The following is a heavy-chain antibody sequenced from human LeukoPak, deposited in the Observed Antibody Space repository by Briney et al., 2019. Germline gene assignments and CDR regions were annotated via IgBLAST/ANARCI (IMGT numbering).Heavy chain of an antibody. Sequence: GRSLRLSCAASGFTFSSYAMHWVRQAPGKGLEWVAVISYDGSNKYYADSVKGRFTISRDNSKNTLYLQMNSLRAEDTAVYYCAKPRATWYFDYWGQGTLVTVSS. CDR2: ISYDGSNK. CDR3: AKPRATWYFDY. V-gene: IGHV3-30-3*02. D-gene: IGHD5-12*01. J-gene: IGHJ4*02. CDR1: GFTFSSYA.